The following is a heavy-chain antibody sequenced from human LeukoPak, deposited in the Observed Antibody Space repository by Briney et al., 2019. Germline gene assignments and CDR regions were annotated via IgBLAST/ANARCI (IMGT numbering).Heavy chain of an antibody. Sequence: ESSETLSLTCTVSGASISSYYWTWIRQPPGKGLEWIGYIYYSGSTNYNPSLKSRVTISVDTSKNQFSLKLTSVTAADTAVYYCARGVNSGYFDYCGQGTLVTVSS. J-gene: IGHJ4*02. D-gene: IGHD1-26*01. CDR3: ARGVNSGYFDY. V-gene: IGHV4-59*01. CDR1: GASISSYY. CDR2: IYYSGST.